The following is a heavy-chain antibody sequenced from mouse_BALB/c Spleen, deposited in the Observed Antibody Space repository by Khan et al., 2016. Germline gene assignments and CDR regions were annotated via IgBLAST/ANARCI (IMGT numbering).Heavy chain of an antibody. CDR2: INPDSSTI. D-gene: IGHD1-2*01. CDR1: GYDFSRYW. CDR3: NRPYHGVYYYAMYY. J-gene: IGHJ4*01. Sequence: EVKLLESGGGLVQPGGSLKLSCAASGYDFSRYWMSWVRQDPGKGLEWIGEINPDSSTINYKPSLKDKFIISRDNAKNTLYLQRSKVRSEDTAHNYFNRPYHGVYYYAMYYWGHGTSVTVSS. V-gene: IGHV4-1*02.